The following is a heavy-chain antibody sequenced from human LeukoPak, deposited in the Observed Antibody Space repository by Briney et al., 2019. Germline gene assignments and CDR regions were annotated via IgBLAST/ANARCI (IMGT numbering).Heavy chain of an antibody. V-gene: IGHV1-2*02. D-gene: IGHD6-13*01. CDR2: INPAGGGT. CDR3: ARVSSSWYEDWYFDL. J-gene: IGHJ2*01. CDR1: GYTFTDYY. Sequence: ASVKVSCKASGYTFTDYYIHWVRQAPGQGLEWMGWINPAGGGTNYAQNFQGRVTMTRDTSISTAYMELSRLRSDDTAVYYCARVSSSWYEDWYFDLWGRGTLVSVSS.